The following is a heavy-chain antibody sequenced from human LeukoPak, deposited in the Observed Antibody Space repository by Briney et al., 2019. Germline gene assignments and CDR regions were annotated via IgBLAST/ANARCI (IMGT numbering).Heavy chain of an antibody. D-gene: IGHD3-10*01. V-gene: IGHV1-8*03. CDR1: GYTFTSYG. CDR2: MNPNSGNT. J-gene: IGHJ4*02. CDR3: ARERGSGSYYDYFDY. Sequence: GASVKVSCKASGYTFTSYGISWVRQATGQGLEWMGWMNPNSGNTGYAQKFQGRVTITRNTSISTAYMELSSLRSEDTAVYYCARERGSGSYYDYFDYWGQGTLVTVSS.